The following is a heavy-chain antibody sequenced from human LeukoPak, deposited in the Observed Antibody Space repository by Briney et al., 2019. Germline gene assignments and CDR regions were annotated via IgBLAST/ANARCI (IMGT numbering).Heavy chain of an antibody. Sequence: PGGSLRLSCAASGFTFSSYSMNWVRQAPGKGLEWVSSISSSSSYIYYADSVKGRFTISRDNAKNSLYLQMNSLRAEDTAVYYCARVLWFGELFHSFDYWGQGTLVTVSS. CDR1: GFTFSSYS. J-gene: IGHJ4*02. D-gene: IGHD3-10*01. CDR2: ISSSSSYI. CDR3: ARVLWFGELFHSFDY. V-gene: IGHV3-21*01.